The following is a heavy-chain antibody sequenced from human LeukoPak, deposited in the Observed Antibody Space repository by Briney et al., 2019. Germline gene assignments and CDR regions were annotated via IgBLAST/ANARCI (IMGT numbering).Heavy chain of an antibody. CDR3: ARDHDYSNYGYYYMDV. J-gene: IGHJ6*03. V-gene: IGHV4-59*12. CDR1: CGSISSYY. CDR2: IDNSGST. Sequence: SETLSLTCTVSCGSISSYYWSWIRQPPGKGREWIGYIDNSGSTNYNPSLKSRVTMSVNTSKNQSSLKLSSVPAADTAVYYCARDHDYSNYGYYYMDVWGKGTTVTVSS. D-gene: IGHD4-11*01.